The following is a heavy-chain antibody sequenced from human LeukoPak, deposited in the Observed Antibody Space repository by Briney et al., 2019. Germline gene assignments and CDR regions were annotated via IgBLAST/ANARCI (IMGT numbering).Heavy chain of an antibody. V-gene: IGHV3-30*02. J-gene: IGHJ3*02. CDR2: IRYDGSNK. CDR1: GFTFSSYG. CDR3: AKDMGNYYDSSGYYGTFDI. D-gene: IGHD3-22*01. Sequence: PGGSLRLSCAASGFTFSSYGMHWVRQAPGKGLEWVAFIRYDGSNKYYADSVKGRFTISRDNSKNTLYLQMNSLRAEDTAVYYCAKDMGNYYDSSGYYGTFDIWGQGTMVTVSS.